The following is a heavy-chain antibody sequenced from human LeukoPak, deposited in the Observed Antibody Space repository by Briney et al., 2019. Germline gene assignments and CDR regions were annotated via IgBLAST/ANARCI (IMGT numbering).Heavy chain of an antibody. CDR1: GGTFSSYA. Sequence: ASVKVSCKASGGTFSSYAISWVRQAPGQGLEWMGGIIPIFGTANYAQKFQGRVTITTDESTSTAYMELSSLRSEDTAVYYCATEVLRYFDWSWGQGTLVTVSS. J-gene: IGHJ5*02. D-gene: IGHD3-9*01. CDR2: IIPIFGTA. CDR3: ATEVLRYFDWS. V-gene: IGHV1-69*05.